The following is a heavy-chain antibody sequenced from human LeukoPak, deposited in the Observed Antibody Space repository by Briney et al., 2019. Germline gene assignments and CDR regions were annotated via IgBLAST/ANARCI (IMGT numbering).Heavy chain of an antibody. V-gene: IGHV1-69*13. J-gene: IGHJ5*02. CDR2: IIPIFGAA. CDR1: GGTFSSYA. Sequence: ASVKVSCKASGGTFSSYAISWVRQAPGQGLEWMGGIIPIFGAANYAQKFQGRVTITADESTSTAYMELSSLRSEDTAVYYCARDLGTVGPHWFDPWGQGTLVTVSS. D-gene: IGHD3/OR15-3a*01. CDR3: ARDLGTVGPHWFDP.